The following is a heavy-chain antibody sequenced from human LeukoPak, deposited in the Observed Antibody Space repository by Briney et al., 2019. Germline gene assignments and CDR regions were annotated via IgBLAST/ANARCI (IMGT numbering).Heavy chain of an antibody. Sequence: PSETLSLTCTVSGGSISSSSYYWSWIRQPPGKGLEWIGEINHSGSTNYNPSLKSRVTISVDTSKNQFSLKLSSVTAADTAVYYCAREYVGSSSWFDPWGQGTLVTVSS. D-gene: IGHD6-13*01. J-gene: IGHJ5*02. CDR3: AREYVGSSSWFDP. V-gene: IGHV4-39*07. CDR1: GGSISSSSYY. CDR2: INHSGST.